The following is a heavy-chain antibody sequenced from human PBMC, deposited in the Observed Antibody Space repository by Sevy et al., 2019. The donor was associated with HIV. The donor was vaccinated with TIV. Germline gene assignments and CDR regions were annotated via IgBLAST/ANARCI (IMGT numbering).Heavy chain of an antibody. V-gene: IGHV1-2*02. Sequence: ASVKVSCKASGYTFTGYYMHWVRQAPGQGLEWMGWINPNSGGTNYAQKFQGRVTMTRDTSISTAYMGLSRLRSDDTAVYYCARDLIVVVPAANSDAYYYYYYGMDVWGQGTTVTVSS. CDR1: GYTFTGYY. CDR2: INPNSGGT. D-gene: IGHD2-2*01. CDR3: ARDLIVVVPAANSDAYYYYYYGMDV. J-gene: IGHJ6*02.